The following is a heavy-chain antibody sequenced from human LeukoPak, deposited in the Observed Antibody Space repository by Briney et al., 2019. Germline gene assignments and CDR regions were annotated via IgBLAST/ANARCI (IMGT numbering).Heavy chain of an antibody. CDR1: GGSFSGYY. V-gene: IGHV4-34*01. CDR3: ASEYWEYCSSTSCYRGDDAFDI. CDR2: INHSVST. J-gene: IGHJ3*02. D-gene: IGHD2-2*01. Sequence: PSETLSLTGAVYGGSFSGYYWSWIRQPPGTGLEWIGGINHSVSTNYNPSLKSRVTISVDTSKNQFSLKLSSVTAADTAVYYCASEYWEYCSSTSCYRGDDAFDIWGQGTMVTVSS.